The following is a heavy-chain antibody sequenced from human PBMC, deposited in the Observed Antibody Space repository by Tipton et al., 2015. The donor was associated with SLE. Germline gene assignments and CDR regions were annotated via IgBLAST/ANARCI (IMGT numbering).Heavy chain of an antibody. V-gene: IGHV4-59*01. CDR3: ARERSPGIV. CDR1: GDSISSYY. CDR2: IYYSGST. Sequence: TLSLICTVSGDSISSYYWSWIRQPPGKGLEWIGYIYYSGSTNYNPSLKSRVTISVDTSKNLFSLKLSSVTAADTAVYYCARERSPGIVWGQGTMVTVSS. J-gene: IGHJ3*01.